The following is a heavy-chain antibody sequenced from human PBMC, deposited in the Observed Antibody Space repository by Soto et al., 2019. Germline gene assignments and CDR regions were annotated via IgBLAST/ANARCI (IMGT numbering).Heavy chain of an antibody. CDR2: ISYDGSNK. V-gene: IGHV3-30*18. CDR3: AKLALIAAAGTTPLFDY. J-gene: IGHJ4*02. Sequence: GGSLRLSCAASGFTFSSYGMHWVRQAPGKGLEWVAVISYDGSNKYYADSVKGRFTISRDNSKNTLYLQMNSLRAEDTAVYYCAKLALIAAAGTTPLFDYWGQGTLVTVSS. CDR1: GFTFSSYG. D-gene: IGHD6-13*01.